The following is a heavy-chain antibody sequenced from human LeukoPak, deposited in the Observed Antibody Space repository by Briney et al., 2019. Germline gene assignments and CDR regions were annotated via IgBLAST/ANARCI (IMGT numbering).Heavy chain of an antibody. D-gene: IGHD5-18*01. CDR1: GFTFSSYG. Sequence: PGGSLRLSCAASGFTFSSYGMHWVRQAPGKGLEWVAVISYDGSNKYYADSEKGRFTISRDNSKNTLYLQMNSLRAEDTAVYYCAKDLGSHTAMPNFDYWGQGTLVTVSS. CDR3: AKDLGSHTAMPNFDY. V-gene: IGHV3-30*18. J-gene: IGHJ4*02. CDR2: ISYDGSNK.